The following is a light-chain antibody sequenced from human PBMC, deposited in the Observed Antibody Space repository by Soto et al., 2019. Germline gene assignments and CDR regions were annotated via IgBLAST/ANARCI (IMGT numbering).Light chain of an antibody. CDR2: KAY. J-gene: IGKJ1*01. CDR3: QQYNSYSQT. V-gene: IGKV1-5*03. CDR1: QSISSW. Sequence: DIQMTQSPSTLSASVGDRVTITCRASQSISSWLAWYQQKPGKAPKLLIYKAYNLESGVPSRFSGSGSGTEFTLTSSSLQHDDFATYYCQQYNSYSQTCGQGTKVEIK.